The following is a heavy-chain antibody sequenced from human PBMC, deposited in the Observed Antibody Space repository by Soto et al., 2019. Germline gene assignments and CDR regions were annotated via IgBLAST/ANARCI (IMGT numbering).Heavy chain of an antibody. Sequence: LVTLSLPWTVLWGNIITYYWSWIRQPPGKGLEWIGYIYYSGSTNYNPSLKSRVTISLDTSKNQFSLRLSSVTAADTAVYYCARETYSSGWYYWFDPWGQGTLVTVSS. CDR3: ARETYSSGWYYWFDP. CDR2: IYYSGST. D-gene: IGHD6-19*01. CDR1: WGNIITYY. V-gene: IGHV4-59*01. J-gene: IGHJ5*02.